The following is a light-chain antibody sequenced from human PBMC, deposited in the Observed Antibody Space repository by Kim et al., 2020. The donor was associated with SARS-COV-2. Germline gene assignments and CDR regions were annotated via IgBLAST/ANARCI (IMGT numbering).Light chain of an antibody. CDR3: QQYGSSPYT. Sequence: EIVLTQSPGTLSLSPGERAMFSCRASQSVNNYLAWYQQKPGQAPRLLIYIASSRAPGIPDRFSGSGSGTDFTLTISRLEPEDFAVYYCQQYGSSPYTFGQGTKLEL. CDR2: IAS. V-gene: IGKV3-20*01. J-gene: IGKJ2*01. CDR1: QSVNNY.